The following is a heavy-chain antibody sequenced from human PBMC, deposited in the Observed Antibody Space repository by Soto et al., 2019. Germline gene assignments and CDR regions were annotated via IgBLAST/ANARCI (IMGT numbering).Heavy chain of an antibody. CDR1: GFTFSSYA. CDR2: ISSNGGST. D-gene: IGHD3-3*01. CDR3: VKAAITIFGAYYFDY. V-gene: IGHV3-64D*06. J-gene: IGHJ4*02. Sequence: PGGSLRLSCSAPGFTFSSYAMHWVRQAPGKGLEYVSAISSNGGSTYYADSVKGRFTISRDNSKNTLYLQMSSLRAEDTAVYYCVKAAITIFGAYYFDYWGQGTLVTVSS.